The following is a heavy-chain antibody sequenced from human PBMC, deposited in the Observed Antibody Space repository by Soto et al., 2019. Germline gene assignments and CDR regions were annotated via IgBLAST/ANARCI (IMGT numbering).Heavy chain of an antibody. CDR3: ARRGRGYDYYYYYYMDV. J-gene: IGHJ6*03. D-gene: IGHD5-12*01. V-gene: IGHV5-51*01. CDR2: IYPGDSDT. Sequence: GESLKISCKGSGYSFTSYWIGWVRQMPGKGLEWMVIIYPGDSDTRYSPSFQGQVTISADKSISTAYLQWSSLKASDTAMYYCARRGRGYDYYYYYYMDVWGKGTTVTVSS. CDR1: GYSFTSYW.